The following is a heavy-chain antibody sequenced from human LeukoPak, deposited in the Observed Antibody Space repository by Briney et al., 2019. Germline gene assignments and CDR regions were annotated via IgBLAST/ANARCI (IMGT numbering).Heavy chain of an antibody. CDR3: ARDAMATVPLDY. D-gene: IGHD5-24*01. V-gene: IGHV3-74*01. CDR1: GFTFSNYW. Sequence: PGGSLRLSCAASGFTFSNYWMHWVRQVPGKGLVWVSLITNDGSYTTYADSVKGRFTISRDNAKNTLYLQMNSLRVEDTAIYFCARDAMATVPLDYWGQGTLVTVSS. CDR2: ITNDGSYT. J-gene: IGHJ4*02.